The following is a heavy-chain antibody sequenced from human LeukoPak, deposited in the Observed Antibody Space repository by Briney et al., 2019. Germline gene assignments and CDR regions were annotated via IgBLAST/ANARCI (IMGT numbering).Heavy chain of an antibody. V-gene: IGHV4-38-2*02. J-gene: IGHJ4*02. CDR2: IYRSGST. CDR1: GYSILSGYY. Sequence: SETLSLTCTVSGYSILSGYYWGWIRQPPGKGLEWIGTIYRSGSTYYIPSLKSRVTISVDTSKNHFSLKLNSVTAADTAVFYCARGGLWIYYFDYWGQGTLVTVSS. D-gene: IGHD1-1*01. CDR3: ARGGLWIYYFDY.